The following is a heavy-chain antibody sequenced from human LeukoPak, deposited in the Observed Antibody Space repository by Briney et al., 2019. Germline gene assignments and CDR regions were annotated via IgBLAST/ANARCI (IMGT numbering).Heavy chain of an antibody. J-gene: IGHJ5*02. Sequence: SVKVSCKASGGTFSSYAISWVRQAPGQGLEWMGGIIPIFGTANYAQKFQGRVTITADESTSTAYMELSSLRSEDTAVYYCASYDISPPHRFDPWGQGTLVTVSS. CDR1: GGTFSSYA. CDR3: ASYDISPPHRFDP. D-gene: IGHD3-9*01. CDR2: IIPIFGTA. V-gene: IGHV1-69*01.